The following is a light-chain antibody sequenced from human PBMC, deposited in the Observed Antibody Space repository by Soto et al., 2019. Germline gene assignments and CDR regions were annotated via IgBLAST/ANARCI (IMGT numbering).Light chain of an antibody. V-gene: IGKV3-20*01. J-gene: IGKJ1*01. CDR2: GAS. Sequence: EIVLTQSPGTLSLSPGERATLSCRASQSVSSNYLAWYQQKPGQAPRLLIYGASSRATGIPDRFSGSGSGTDFTLTISRLEPEDFAVYYCQQYGSSPWWTFGQGTKMEIK. CDR1: QSVSSNY. CDR3: QQYGSSPWWT.